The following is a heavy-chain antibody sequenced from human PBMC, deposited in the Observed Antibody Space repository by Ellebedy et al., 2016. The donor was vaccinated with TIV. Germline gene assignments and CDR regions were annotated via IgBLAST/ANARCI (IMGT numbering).Heavy chain of an antibody. CDR2: MNPKSTNT. J-gene: IGHJ4*02. V-gene: IGHV1-8*01. CDR3: VRGVRGEGNNYYFDY. D-gene: IGHD3-10*01. CDR1: GYTFTSND. Sequence: ASVKVSCXASGYTFTSNDINWVRQATGQGLEWMGWMNPKSTNTGYAQKFQGRVTMTSNTSISTAYMELSSLRSEDTAVYYCVRGVRGEGNNYYFDYWGQGTLVTVSS.